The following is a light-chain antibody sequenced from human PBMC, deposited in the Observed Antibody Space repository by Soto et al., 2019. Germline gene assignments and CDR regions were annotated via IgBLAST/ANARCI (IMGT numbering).Light chain of an antibody. J-gene: IGKJ1*01. CDR2: DAS. CDR1: QSVSSSS. CDR3: QQYGGSPRT. V-gene: IGKV3-20*01. Sequence: EIVLTQSPGTLSLSPGERATLSCRASQSVSSSSLAWYQQKRGQAPRLLIHDASSRATGIPDRFSGSGSGTDFTLNISRLEPEDCAVYYCQQYGGSPRTFGQGTKVEVK.